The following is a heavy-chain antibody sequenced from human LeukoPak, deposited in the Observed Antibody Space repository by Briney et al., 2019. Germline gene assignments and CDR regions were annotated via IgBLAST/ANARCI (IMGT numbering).Heavy chain of an antibody. CDR1: GFTFSSYG. Sequence: PGRSLRLSCAASGFTFSSYGMHWVRQAPGKGLEWVAVIWYDGSNKYYADSVKGRFTISRDNSKNTLYLQMNSLRAEDTALYYCAKSHQRITIFGVVISGPRNYYMDVWGKGTTVTVSS. CDR3: AKSHQRITIFGVVISGPRNYYMDV. D-gene: IGHD3-3*01. CDR2: IWYDGSNK. J-gene: IGHJ6*03. V-gene: IGHV3-33*06.